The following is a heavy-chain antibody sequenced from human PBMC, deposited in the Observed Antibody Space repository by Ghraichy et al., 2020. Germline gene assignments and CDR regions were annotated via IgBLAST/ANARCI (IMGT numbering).Heavy chain of an antibody. V-gene: IGHV1-2*04. CDR2: INPNSGGT. D-gene: IGHD6-6*01. Sequence: VKVSCKASGYTFTGYYMHWVRQAPGQGLEWMGWINPNSGGTNYAQKFQGWVTMTRDTSISTAYMELSRLRSDDTAVYYCARGGRIAARPYYFDYWGQGTLVTVSS. CDR1: GYTFTGYY. CDR3: ARGGRIAARPYYFDY. J-gene: IGHJ4*02.